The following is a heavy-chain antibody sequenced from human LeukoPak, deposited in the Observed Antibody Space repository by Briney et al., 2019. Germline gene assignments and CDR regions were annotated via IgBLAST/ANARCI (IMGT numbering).Heavy chain of an antibody. CDR2: IYYSGST. CDR3: ARERRAFDI. J-gene: IGHJ3*02. V-gene: IGHV4-59*02. Sequence: SETLSLTCTVSGGSVSSYYWSWIRQPPGKGLEWIGYIYYSGSTNYNPSLKSRVTISVDTSKNQFSLKLSSVTAADTAVYYCARERRAFDIWGQGTMVTVSS. CDR1: GGSVSSYY.